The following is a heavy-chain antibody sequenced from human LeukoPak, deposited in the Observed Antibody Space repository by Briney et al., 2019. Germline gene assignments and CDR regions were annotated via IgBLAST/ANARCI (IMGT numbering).Heavy chain of an antibody. J-gene: IGHJ4*02. CDR1: GYTLTELS. V-gene: IGHV1-24*01. Sequence: ASVKVSCXVSGYTLTELSMHWVRQAPGKGLEWMGGFDPEDGETIYAQKFQGRVTMTEDTSTDTAYMELSSLRSEDTAVYYCATDYQWLVPPTFDYWGQGTLVTVSS. D-gene: IGHD6-19*01. CDR3: ATDYQWLVPPTFDY. CDR2: FDPEDGET.